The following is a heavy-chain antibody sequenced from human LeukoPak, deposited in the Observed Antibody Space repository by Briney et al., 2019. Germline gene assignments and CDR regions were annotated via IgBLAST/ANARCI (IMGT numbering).Heavy chain of an antibody. V-gene: IGHV3-30*02. CDR3: ARRGGDSSGYYWDY. CDR1: GFTFSSYG. CDR2: IRYDGSNK. J-gene: IGHJ4*02. D-gene: IGHD3-22*01. Sequence: GGSLRLSCAASGFTFSSYGMHWVRQAPGKGLEWVAFIRYDGSNKYYADSVKGRFTISRDNSKNTLYLQMNSLRDEDTAVYYCARRGGDSSGYYWDYWGQGTLVTVSS.